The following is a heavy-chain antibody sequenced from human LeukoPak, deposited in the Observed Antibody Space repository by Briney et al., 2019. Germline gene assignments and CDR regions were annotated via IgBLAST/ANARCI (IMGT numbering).Heavy chain of an antibody. Sequence: SETLSLTCAVYGGSFSGYYWSWIRQPPGKGLEWIGEINHSGSTNYNPSPKSRVTISVDTSKNQFSLKLSSVTAADTAVYYCARGGYDFWSGHASLFDYWGQGTLVTVSS. CDR2: INHSGST. D-gene: IGHD3-3*01. CDR3: ARGGYDFWSGHASLFDY. V-gene: IGHV4-34*01. J-gene: IGHJ4*02. CDR1: GGSFSGYY.